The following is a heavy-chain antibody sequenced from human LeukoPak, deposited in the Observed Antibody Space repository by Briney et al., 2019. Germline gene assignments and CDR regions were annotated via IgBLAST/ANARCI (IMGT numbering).Heavy chain of an antibody. J-gene: IGHJ4*02. CDR3: VRVTGY. CDR1: GFTFSTYV. V-gene: IGHV3-64D*06. CDR2: ISSNGDNT. Sequence: GGSLRLSCSVSGFTFSTYVMHWVRQAPGKGLECVSAISSNGDNTYYADSVKGRFTISRDNSKNTLYLQMSSLRADDTAVYYCVRVTGYWGQGTLVTVSS.